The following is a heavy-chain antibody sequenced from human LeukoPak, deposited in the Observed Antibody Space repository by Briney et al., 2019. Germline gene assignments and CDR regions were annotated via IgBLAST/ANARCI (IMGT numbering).Heavy chain of an antibody. D-gene: IGHD6-13*01. CDR2: ITGSGGNT. J-gene: IGHJ6*02. V-gene: IGHV3-23*01. Sequence: GGSLRLSCGASGFIFSSYSMSWVRQAPGKGLEWVSVITGSGGNTYYADSVMGRFTISKDNSKNTVYLQMSSLRVDDTAVYYCAKAASSSWPSYYYGMDVWGQGTTVTVSS. CDR3: AKAASSSWPSYYYGMDV. CDR1: GFIFSSYS.